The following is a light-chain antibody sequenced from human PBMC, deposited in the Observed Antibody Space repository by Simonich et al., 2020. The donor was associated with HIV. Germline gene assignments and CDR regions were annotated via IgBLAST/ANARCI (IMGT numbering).Light chain of an antibody. CDR1: QSVLYSSNNRNY. J-gene: IGKJ4*01. CDR2: WSS. V-gene: IGKV4-1*01. CDR3: QQYYTTPLT. Sequence: DIVMTQSPDSLAVSLGERATLNCKSSQSVLYSSNNRNYLAWYQQKPGKPPKLLIYWSSTRESGVPDRFSGSGSGTDFTLTISSLQAEDVAVYYCQQYYTTPLTFGGGTKVEIK.